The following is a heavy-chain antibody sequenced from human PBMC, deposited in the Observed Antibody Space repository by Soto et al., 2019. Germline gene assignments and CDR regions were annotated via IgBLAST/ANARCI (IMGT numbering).Heavy chain of an antibody. V-gene: IGHV4-34*01. CDR2: INHSGSP. D-gene: IGHD1-1*01. CDR3: ATANWSHHYFDP. CDR1: GGSFSGYY. J-gene: IGHJ5*02. Sequence: SETLSLTCAVYGGSFSGYYWSWLLQPPGKGLEWIGEINHSGSPNYNPSLKSRVTISVDTSKNQFSLKMTSVTAADTAVYYCATANWSHHYFDPWGQGTLVTVSS.